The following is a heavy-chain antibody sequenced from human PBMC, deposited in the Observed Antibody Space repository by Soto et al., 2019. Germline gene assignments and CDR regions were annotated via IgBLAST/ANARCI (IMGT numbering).Heavy chain of an antibody. CDR2: VYYSGST. J-gene: IGHJ4*02. CDR3: AREKGAMADF. CDR1: GASISSGGYY. Sequence: QVQLQESGPGLVKPSQTLSLTCVVSGASISSGGYYWSWIRQHPGKGLEWIGYVYYSGSTYYNPYLKSRVTISVDTSKNQFSLRLSAVTAVDTAVYYCAREKGAMADFWGQGILVTVSP. D-gene: IGHD5-18*01. V-gene: IGHV4-31*11.